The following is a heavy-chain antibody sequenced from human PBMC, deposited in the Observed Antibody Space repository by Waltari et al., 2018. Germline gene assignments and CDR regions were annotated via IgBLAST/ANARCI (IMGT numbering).Heavy chain of an antibody. Sequence: EVQLVVSGGGLIQPGGSMRRSCAASGIPVSRDSLSWVREAPVKGLEWVSVINSGGDTHYADSVKGRFTISRDNSKNTVYLQMNTLRAEDTALYYCARDVTGYYYFDLWGRGTLVTVSS. CDR2: INSGGDT. CDR1: GIPVSRDS. J-gene: IGHJ2*01. V-gene: IGHV3-53*01. CDR3: ARDVTGYYYFDL.